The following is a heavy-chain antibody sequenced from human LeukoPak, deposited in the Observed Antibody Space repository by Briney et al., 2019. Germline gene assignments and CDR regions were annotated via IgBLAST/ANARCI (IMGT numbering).Heavy chain of an antibody. CDR1: GYTFTGYY. D-gene: IGHD3-10*01. CDR2: INPNSGGT. J-gene: IGHJ5*02. Sequence: ASVKVSCKASGYTFTGYYMHWVRQAPGQGLEWMGWINPNSGGTNYAQKFQGRVTMTRDTSISTAYMELSRLRSGDTAVYYCVREKLLWKNWFGPWGQGTLVTVSS. V-gene: IGHV1-2*02. CDR3: VREKLLWKNWFGP.